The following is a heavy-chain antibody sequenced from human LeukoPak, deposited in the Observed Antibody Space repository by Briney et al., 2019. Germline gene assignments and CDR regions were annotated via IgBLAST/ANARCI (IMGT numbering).Heavy chain of an antibody. Sequence: GGSLRLSCVASGFTFSSYSMIWVRQPPEKRREWVASISSSVRSTYYADSVKGRFTISRDNSTNTLSLQMTNLGADDTALYYCAKNPNRSGWYQDYSGAGTLVIASS. D-gene: IGHD6-19*01. V-gene: IGHV3-23*01. J-gene: IGHJ4*02. CDR3: AKNPNRSGWYQDY. CDR1: GFTFSSYS. CDR2: ISSSVRST.